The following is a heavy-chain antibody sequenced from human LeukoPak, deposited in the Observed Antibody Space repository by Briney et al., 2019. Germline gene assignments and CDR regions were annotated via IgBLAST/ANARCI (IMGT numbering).Heavy chain of an antibody. J-gene: IGHJ6*02. CDR2: IIPILGIA. Sequence: ASVKVSCKASGGTFSSYTISWVRQAPGQGLEWMGRIIPILGIANYAQKFQGRVTITADKSTSTAYMELSSLRSEGTAVYYCSGWCSSTSCYDRDYYYYGMDVWGQGTTVTVSS. CDR1: GGTFSSYT. CDR3: SGWCSSTSCYDRDYYYYGMDV. D-gene: IGHD2-2*01. V-gene: IGHV1-69*02.